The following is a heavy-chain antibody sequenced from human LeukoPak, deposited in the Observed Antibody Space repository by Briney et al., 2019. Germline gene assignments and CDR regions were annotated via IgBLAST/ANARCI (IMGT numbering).Heavy chain of an antibody. V-gene: IGHV3-20*04. CDR1: GFTFDDYG. Sequence: GGSLRLSCAASGFTFDDYGMSWVRQAPGQGLEWVSGINWNGGSTGYADSVKGRFTISRDNAKNSLYLQMNSLRAEDTAVYYCARDVSGYSSSWYIPYFDYWGQGTLVTVSS. J-gene: IGHJ4*02. CDR2: INWNGGST. CDR3: ARDVSGYSSSWYIPYFDY. D-gene: IGHD6-13*01.